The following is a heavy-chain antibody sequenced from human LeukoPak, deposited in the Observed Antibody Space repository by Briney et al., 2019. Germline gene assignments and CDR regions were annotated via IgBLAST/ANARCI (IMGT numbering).Heavy chain of an antibody. CDR2: ISYDGSNK. CDR3: AKVNYYGMDV. J-gene: IGHJ6*02. Sequence: GGSLRLSCAASGFTFSSYAMHWVRQAPGKGLEWVAVISYDGSNKYYAGSVKGRFTISRDNSKNTLYLQMNSLRAEDTAVYYCAKVNYYGMDVWGQGTTVTVSS. CDR1: GFTFSSYA. V-gene: IGHV3-30-3*01.